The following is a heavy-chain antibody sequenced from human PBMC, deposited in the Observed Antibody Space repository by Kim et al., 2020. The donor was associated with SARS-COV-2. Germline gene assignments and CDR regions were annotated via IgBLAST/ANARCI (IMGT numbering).Heavy chain of an antibody. CDR3: ARDNKIAVAGTEYYYYYYGMDV. CDR2: IIPILGIA. V-gene: IGHV1-69*04. D-gene: IGHD6-19*01. CDR1: GGTFSSYA. J-gene: IGHJ6*02. Sequence: SVKVSCKASGGTFSSYAISWVRQAPGQGLEWMGRIIPILGIANYAQKFQGRVTITADKSTSTAYMELSSLRSEDTAVYYCARDNKIAVAGTEYYYYYYGMDVWGQGTTVTVSS.